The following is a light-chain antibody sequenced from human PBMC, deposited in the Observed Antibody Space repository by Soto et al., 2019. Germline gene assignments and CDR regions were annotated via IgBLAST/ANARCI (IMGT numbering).Light chain of an antibody. Sequence: QSVLTQSPSASASLGASVKLTCTLSSGHSPYAIAWHQQQPEKGPRYLMKLNSDGRHSQGDGIPDRFSGTSSGAERYLTISSLQSEDEAYYYCQTWGTGGDVVFGGGTKLTVL. J-gene: IGLJ2*01. CDR2: LNSDGRH. CDR1: SGHSPYA. V-gene: IGLV4-69*01. CDR3: QTWGTGGDVV.